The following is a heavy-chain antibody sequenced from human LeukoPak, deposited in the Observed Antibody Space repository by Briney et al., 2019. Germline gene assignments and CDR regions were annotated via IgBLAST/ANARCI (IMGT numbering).Heavy chain of an antibody. CDR2: INHSGRN. J-gene: IGHJ4*02. Sequence: PSGTLSLTCAVYGGSFSGYYWSWIRQPPGKGLEWIGEINHSGRNNYNPSLKSRVTISVDTSKNQFSLKLSSVTAADTAVYYCAGGCSSTSCYSNFDYWGQGTLVTVSS. CDR3: AGGCSSTSCYSNFDY. D-gene: IGHD2-2*01. CDR1: GGSFSGYY. V-gene: IGHV4-34*01.